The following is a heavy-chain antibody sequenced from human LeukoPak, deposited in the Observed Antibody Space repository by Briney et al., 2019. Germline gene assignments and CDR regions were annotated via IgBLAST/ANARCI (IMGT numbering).Heavy chain of an antibody. CDR2: IWYDGSNK. CDR1: GFTFSSYG. V-gene: IGHV3-33*01. J-gene: IGHJ6*04. D-gene: IGHD4-17*01. Sequence: GGSLRLSCVASGFTFSSYGMHWVRQAPGKGLEWVSIIWYDGSNKYHADSVKGRFTISRDNSKNTLYLQMDSLRAEDTAVYYCARDLTVTTSRYYYYGLGVWGKGTTVTVSS. CDR3: ARDLTVTTSRYYYYGLGV.